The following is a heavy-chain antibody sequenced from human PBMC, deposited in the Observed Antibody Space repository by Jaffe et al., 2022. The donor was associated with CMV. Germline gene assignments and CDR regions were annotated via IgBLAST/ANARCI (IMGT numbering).Heavy chain of an antibody. Sequence: EVQLVQSGAEVKKPGESLKISCKGSGYSFTSYWIGWVRQMPGKGLEWMGIIYPGDSDTRYSPSFQGQVTISADKSISTAYLQWSSLKASDTAMYYCARLNQDKYSPPSTGPYYYYGMDVWGQGTTVTVSS. CDR1: GYSFTSYW. CDR2: IYPGDSDT. CDR3: ARLNQDKYSPPSTGPYYYYGMDV. D-gene: IGHD6-6*01. V-gene: IGHV5-51*01. J-gene: IGHJ6*02.